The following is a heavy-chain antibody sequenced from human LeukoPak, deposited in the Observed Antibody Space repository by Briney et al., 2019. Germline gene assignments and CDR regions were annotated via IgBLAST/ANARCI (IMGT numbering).Heavy chain of an antibody. V-gene: IGHV1-2*02. CDR1: GYTFTGYY. J-gene: IGHJ5*02. Sequence: ASVKVSCKASGYTFTGYYMHWVRQAPGQGLEWMGRINPNSGGTNYAQKFQGRVTMTRDTSISTAYMELSRLRSDDTAVYYCAREGGSRYFDWLFDPWGQGTLVTVSS. CDR3: AREGGSRYFDWLFDP. CDR2: INPNSGGT. D-gene: IGHD3-9*01.